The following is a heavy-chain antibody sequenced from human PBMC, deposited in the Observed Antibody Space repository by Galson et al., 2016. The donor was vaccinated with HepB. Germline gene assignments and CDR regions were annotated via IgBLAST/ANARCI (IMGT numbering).Heavy chain of an antibody. V-gene: IGHV3-30*18. CDR1: GFTFSSYA. CDR2: VSSDVSHK. CDR3: AKDQSVTSVSYFDY. D-gene: IGHD4-11*01. Sequence: SLRLSCAASGFTFSSYAMHWVRQAPGKGLEWVAVVSSDVSHKYFADSVKGRFTISRDNSKNTLYLQMDSLRAEDTAVYYCAKDQSVTSVSYFDYWGQGTLVTVSS. J-gene: IGHJ4*02.